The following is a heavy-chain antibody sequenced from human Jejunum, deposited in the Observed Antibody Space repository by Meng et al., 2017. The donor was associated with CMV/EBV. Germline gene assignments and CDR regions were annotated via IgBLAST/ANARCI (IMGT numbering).Heavy chain of an antibody. CDR2: MNPNSGMT. D-gene: IGHD4-17*01. CDR1: GYTFTSHH. J-gene: IGHJ4*02. CDR3: AREGLREAYFDY. V-gene: IGHV1-8*01. Sequence: KASGYTFTSHHLNWVRPATGQGLEWMGWMNPNSGMTGYAQKFQGRITMTRNTSISTAYMELSNLRSEDTAVYYCAREGLREAYFDYWGQGTLVTVSS.